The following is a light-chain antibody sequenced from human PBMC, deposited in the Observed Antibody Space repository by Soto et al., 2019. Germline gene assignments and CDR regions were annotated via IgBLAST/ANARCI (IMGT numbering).Light chain of an antibody. V-gene: IGKV3-11*01. J-gene: IGKJ1*01. CDR3: QQRSNWPPWT. CDR2: DAS. CDR1: QSVSSY. Sequence: EIVLTQSPATLSLSPGERATISCRASQSVSSYLAWYQQKPGQAPRLLIYDASNRATGIPARFSGSGSGTDFTLTISSLEPEDFAVYYCQQRSNWPPWTFVQATKVEIK.